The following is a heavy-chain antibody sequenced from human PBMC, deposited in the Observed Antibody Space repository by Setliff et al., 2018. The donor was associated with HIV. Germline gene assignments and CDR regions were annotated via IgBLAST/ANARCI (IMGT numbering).Heavy chain of an antibody. Sequence: SETLSLTCTVSGDSLSSSSYYWGWIRQPPGKGLEWTGNIFYSGTTYYNPSLESRVTISVDTSKEQFSLELSSATAADTAVYYCATLDHSGGNFLAYWGQGSLVTVSS. CDR3: ATLDHSGGNFLAY. CDR1: GDSLSSSSYY. V-gene: IGHV4-39*01. CDR2: IFYSGTT. D-gene: IGHD2-21*02. J-gene: IGHJ4*02.